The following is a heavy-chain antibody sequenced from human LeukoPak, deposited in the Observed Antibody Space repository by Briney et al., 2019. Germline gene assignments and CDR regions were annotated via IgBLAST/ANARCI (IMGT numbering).Heavy chain of an antibody. Sequence: PGGSLRLSCAASGFTFSSYWMSWVRQAPGKGLEWVSNIKQDGSEKYYVDSVKGRFTISRDNAKTSLYLQMNSLRAEDTATYYCARDPNGDYIGAFDMWGQGTMVTVSS. D-gene: IGHD4-17*01. J-gene: IGHJ3*02. V-gene: IGHV3-7*03. CDR1: GFTFSSYW. CDR2: IKQDGSEK. CDR3: ARDPNGDYIGAFDM.